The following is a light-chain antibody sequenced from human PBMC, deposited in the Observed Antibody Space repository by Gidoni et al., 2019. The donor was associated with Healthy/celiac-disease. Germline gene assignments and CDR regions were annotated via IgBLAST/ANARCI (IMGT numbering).Light chain of an antibody. CDR3: QQYDNLPPLT. CDR1: QDISNY. CDR2: DAS. J-gene: IGKJ4*01. V-gene: IGKV1-33*01. Sequence: DIQMTQSPSSLSASVGDRVTITCQASQDISNYLNCYQQKPGKAPKLLIYDASNLETGVPSRFSGSGSGTDFTFTISSLQPEDIATYYCQQYDNLPPLTFGGXTKVEIK.